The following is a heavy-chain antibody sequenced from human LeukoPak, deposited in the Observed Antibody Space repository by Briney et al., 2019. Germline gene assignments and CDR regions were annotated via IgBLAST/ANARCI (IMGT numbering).Heavy chain of an antibody. CDR1: GFTFSRYG. J-gene: IGHJ4*02. V-gene: IGHV3-30*02. CDR3: ARDGGSESYAFDY. Sequence: PGGSLRLSCAASGFTFSRYGFHWVRQAPGKGLEWVAFISYSGGDKWYADSVKGRLTISRDKSKNTVNLQMSSLRVEDTALYYCARDGGSESYAFDYWGQGTQVTVSS. CDR2: ISYSGGDK. D-gene: IGHD3-10*01.